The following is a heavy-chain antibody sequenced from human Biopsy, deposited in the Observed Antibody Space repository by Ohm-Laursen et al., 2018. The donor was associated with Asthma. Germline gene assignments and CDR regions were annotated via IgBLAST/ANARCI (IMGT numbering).Heavy chain of an antibody. V-gene: IGHV3-30*03. CDR2: ISYDGSNK. D-gene: IGHD4-17*01. CDR1: GFTFSSYG. J-gene: IGHJ6*02. CDR3: AREGGDYLSGYYYYYGMDV. Sequence: SLRLSCAASGFTFSSYGMHWVRQAPGKGLEWVAVISYDGSNKYYADSVKGRFTISRDNSKNTLYLQMNSLRAEDAAVYYCAREGGDYLSGYYYYYGMDVWGQGTTVTVSS.